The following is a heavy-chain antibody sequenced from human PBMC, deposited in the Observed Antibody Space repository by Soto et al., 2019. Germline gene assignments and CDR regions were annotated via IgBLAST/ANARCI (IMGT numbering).Heavy chain of an antibody. CDR3: SHIVVAGLGYYFDY. CDR1: GFSLSTTRVA. D-gene: IGHD6-19*01. CDR2: IYWDDDK. J-gene: IGHJ4*02. Sequence: QITLKESGPTLVKPTQTLTLTCTFSGFSLSTTRVAEGWIRQPPGKALEWLALIYWDDDKRYSQFLKSRLTITKDTSKTQVVLTMTNMDPVDTATYYCSHIVVAGLGYYFDYWGQGTLVTVSS. V-gene: IGHV2-5*02.